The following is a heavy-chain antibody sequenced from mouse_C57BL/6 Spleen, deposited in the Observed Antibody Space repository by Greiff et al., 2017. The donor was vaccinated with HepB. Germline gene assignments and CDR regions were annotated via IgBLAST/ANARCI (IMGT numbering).Heavy chain of an antibody. V-gene: IGHV1-50*01. J-gene: IGHJ2*01. CDR1: GYTFTSYW. CDR3: ARNLYYGSSLYYFDY. D-gene: IGHD1-1*01. CDR2: IDPSDSYT. Sequence: VQLQQPGAELVKPGASVKLSCKASGYTFTSYWMQWVKQRPGQGLEWIGEIDPSDSYTNYNQKFKGKATLTVDTSSSTAYMQLSSLTSEDSAVYYWARNLYYGSSLYYFDYWGQGTTLTVSS.